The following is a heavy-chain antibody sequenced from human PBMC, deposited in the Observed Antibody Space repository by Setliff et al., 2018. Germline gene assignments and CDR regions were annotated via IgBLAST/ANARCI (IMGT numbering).Heavy chain of an antibody. J-gene: IGHJ6*02. CDR3: TSGYYGSGSAGYYGMDV. CDR1: GFTFSDAW. V-gene: IGHV3-15*01. D-gene: IGHD3-10*01. Sequence: SLRLSCAASGFTFSDAWMNWVRQAPGKGLEWVGRIKSKADGGTADFAAPVKGRFTISRDDSKNTMSLQMNSLKTEDTAVYYCTSGYYGSGSAGYYGMDVWGQGTTVTVSS. CDR2: IKSKADGGTA.